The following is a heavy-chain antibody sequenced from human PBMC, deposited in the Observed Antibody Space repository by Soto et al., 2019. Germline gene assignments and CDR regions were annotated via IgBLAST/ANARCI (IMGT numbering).Heavy chain of an antibody. CDR1: GGTFSSYA. J-gene: IGHJ5*02. V-gene: IGHV1-69*13. CDR3: ARVPYGDYVTNWFDP. CDR2: IIPIFGTA. Sequence: SVKVFCKASGGTFSSYAISWVRQAPGQGLEWMGGIIPIFGTANYAQKFQGRVTITADESTSTAYMELSSLRSEDTAVYYCARVPYGDYVTNWFDPWGQGTLVTVSS. D-gene: IGHD4-17*01.